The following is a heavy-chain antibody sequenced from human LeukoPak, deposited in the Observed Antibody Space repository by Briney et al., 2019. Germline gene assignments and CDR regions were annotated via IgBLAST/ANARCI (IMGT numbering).Heavy chain of an antibody. CDR2: IWYDGSNK. V-gene: IGHV3-33*06. J-gene: IGHJ4*02. CDR3: AKGLHYGDYSFDY. CDR1: GSTFSSYG. D-gene: IGHD4-17*01. Sequence: GRSLRLSCAASGSTFSSYGMHWVRQAPGKGLEWVAVIWYDGSNKYYADSVKGRFTISRDNSKNTLYLQMNSLRAEDTAVYYCAKGLHYGDYSFDYWGQGTLVTVSS.